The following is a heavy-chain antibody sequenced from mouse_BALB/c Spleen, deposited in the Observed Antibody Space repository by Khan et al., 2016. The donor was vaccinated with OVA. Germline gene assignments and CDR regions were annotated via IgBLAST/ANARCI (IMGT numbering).Heavy chain of an antibody. Sequence: EVKLEESGPGLVKPSQSLSLTCTVTGYSITSDYAWDWIRQFPGNKLEWMGYISYGGSTSYNPSLKSRISITRDTPKNQFFLQLNSVTTDDTASYYCTRKNYYGNAMDYWGQGTSVTVSS. V-gene: IGHV3-2*02. CDR1: GYSITSDYA. J-gene: IGHJ4*01. CDR2: ISYGGST. D-gene: IGHD1-2*01. CDR3: TRKNYYGNAMDY.